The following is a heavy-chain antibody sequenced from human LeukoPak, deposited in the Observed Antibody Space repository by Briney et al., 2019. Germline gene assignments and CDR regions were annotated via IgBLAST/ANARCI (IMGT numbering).Heavy chain of an antibody. V-gene: IGHV3-21*01. D-gene: IGHD6-13*01. J-gene: IGHJ4*02. CDR1: GFTFSSYS. Sequence: GGSLRLSCAASGFTFSSYSMNWVRQAPGKGLEWVSSFSSSSSYIYYADSVKGRFTISRDNAKNSLYLQMNSLRAEDTAVYYCARDSRGSSFRTFDYWGQGTLVTVSS. CDR3: ARDSRGSSFRTFDY. CDR2: FSSSSSYI.